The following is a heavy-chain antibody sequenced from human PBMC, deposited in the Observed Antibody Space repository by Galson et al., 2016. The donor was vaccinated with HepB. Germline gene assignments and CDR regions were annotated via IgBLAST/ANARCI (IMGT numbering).Heavy chain of an antibody. CDR1: GFNFISYG. CDR2: TWFDGNYK. Sequence: SLRLSCAASGFNFISYGMHWVRQAPGKGLEWVAVTWFDGNYKDYAESVKGRITVSRDNTKNTLSLQLDSLRAEDTAVYHCARSREYFGSGSCLDYWGQGTLVIVSS. J-gene: IGHJ4*02. D-gene: IGHD3-10*01. CDR3: ARSREYFGSGSCLDY. V-gene: IGHV3-33*01.